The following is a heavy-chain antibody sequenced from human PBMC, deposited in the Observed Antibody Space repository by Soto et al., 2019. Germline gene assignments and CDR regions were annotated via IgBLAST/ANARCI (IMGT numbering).Heavy chain of an antibody. CDR3: ARKRGDWYFDL. D-gene: IGHD3-16*01. V-gene: IGHV3-33*01. CDR1: RLTFSSYG. Sequence: QEQLVESGGGVVQPGKSLRLSCSASRLTFSSYGMHWVRQAPGKGLEWVAVIWFDGSEKYYADSVKGRFTISRDNSDNTLYLQMNSLRAEDTAVYYCARKRGDWYFDLWGRGTLVTVSS. J-gene: IGHJ2*01. CDR2: IWFDGSEK.